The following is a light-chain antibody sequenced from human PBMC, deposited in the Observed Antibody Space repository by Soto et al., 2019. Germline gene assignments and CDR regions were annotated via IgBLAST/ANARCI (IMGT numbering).Light chain of an antibody. Sequence: QSVLTQPLSASGTPGQRVTISCSTSSSNLGDNTVNWYQHVPGTAPKLLIYSYDQRPSGVPDRFSGSKSGTSASLAISGLQSEDEADYYCAAWDASLDGYVFGTGTKVTVL. V-gene: IGLV1-44*01. J-gene: IGLJ1*01. CDR3: AAWDASLDGYV. CDR2: SYD. CDR1: SSNLGDNT.